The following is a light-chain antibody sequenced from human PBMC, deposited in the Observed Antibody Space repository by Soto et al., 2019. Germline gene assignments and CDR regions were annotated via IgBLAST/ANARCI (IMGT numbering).Light chain of an antibody. V-gene: IGKV1-39*01. Sequence: DIQMTQSPSSLSAYVGDRVTITCRASQSISSYLNWYQQKPGKAPELLIYAASSLQSGVPSRFSGSGSGTDFTLTISSLQPEDFATYYCQQSYSTPKTFGQGTKVDIK. CDR2: AAS. CDR3: QQSYSTPKT. CDR1: QSISSY. J-gene: IGKJ1*01.